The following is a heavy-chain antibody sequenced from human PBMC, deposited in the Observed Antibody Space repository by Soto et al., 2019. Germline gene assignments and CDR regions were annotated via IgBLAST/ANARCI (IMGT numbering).Heavy chain of an antibody. D-gene: IGHD2-15*01. CDR2: MKEDGGEI. V-gene: IGHV3-7*01. Sequence: PGGSLRLSCAASGFTFSNYWMTWVRQAPGKGLEWVAYMKEDGGEIYYLDSVKGRFTISRDNANNLLYLQMNSLRVEDTAVYLCARGWAALDYWGQGSLVPVSS. CDR1: GFTFSNYW. CDR3: ARGWAALDY. J-gene: IGHJ4*02.